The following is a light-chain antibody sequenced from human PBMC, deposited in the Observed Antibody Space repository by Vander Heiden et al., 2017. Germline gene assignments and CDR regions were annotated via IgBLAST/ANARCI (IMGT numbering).Light chain of an antibody. CDR3: QQCYSTPIT. Sequence: DIQMTPSPSSLSASVGDRVTITCRASQSISSYLNWYQQKPGKAPKLLIYSASSLQSGGPARFSGSGSGTDFTLTISSLQPEDFATYYCQQCYSTPITFGQGTRLEMK. CDR1: QSISSY. CDR2: SAS. V-gene: IGKV1-39*01. J-gene: IGKJ5*01.